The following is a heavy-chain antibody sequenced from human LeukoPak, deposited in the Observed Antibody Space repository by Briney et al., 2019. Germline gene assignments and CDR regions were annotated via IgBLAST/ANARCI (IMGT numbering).Heavy chain of an antibody. V-gene: IGHV1-8*01. Sequence: ASVKVSCKASGYTFTSYDINWVRQATGQGLEWMGWMNPNSGNTGYAQKFQGRVTMTRNTTISTAYMELSSLRSEDTAVYYCARGPPVAGTSSWFDPWGQGTLVTVSS. CDR1: GYTFTSYD. J-gene: IGHJ5*02. D-gene: IGHD6-19*01. CDR2: MNPNSGNT. CDR3: ARGPPVAGTSSWFDP.